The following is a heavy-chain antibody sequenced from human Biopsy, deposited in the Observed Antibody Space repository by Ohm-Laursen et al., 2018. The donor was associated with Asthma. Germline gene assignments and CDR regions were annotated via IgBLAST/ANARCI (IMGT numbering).Heavy chain of an antibody. V-gene: IGHV1-8*02. CDR3: TRWSLRIRDTPNDY. D-gene: IGHD3-10*01. CDR1: GYTFINYA. J-gene: IGHJ4*02. Sequence: GASVKVSCKASGYTFINYAIHWVRQAPGQRLEWMGWMNPNSGNTGYTQNFQGRVTMTRDTSISTAYMELSSLRSEDTAVYYCTRWSLRIRDTPNDYWGQGTLVTVSS. CDR2: MNPNSGNT.